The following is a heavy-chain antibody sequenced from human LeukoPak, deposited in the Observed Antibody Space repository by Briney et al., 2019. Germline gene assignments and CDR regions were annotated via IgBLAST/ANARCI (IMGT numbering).Heavy chain of an antibody. Sequence: PSETLSLTCAVYGGSFSGYYWSWIRQPPGKGLEWIGGINHSGSTNYNPSLKSRVTISVDTSKNQFSLKLSSVTAADTAVYYCAGGYSSSWYMANNAFDIWGQGTMVTVSS. CDR2: INHSGST. D-gene: IGHD6-13*01. V-gene: IGHV4-34*01. J-gene: IGHJ3*02. CDR3: AGGYSSSWYMANNAFDI. CDR1: GGSFSGYY.